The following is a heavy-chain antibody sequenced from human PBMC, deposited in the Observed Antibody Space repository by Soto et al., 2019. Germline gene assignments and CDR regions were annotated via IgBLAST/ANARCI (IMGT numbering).Heavy chain of an antibody. CDR2: IYYTGST. CDR1: GASISSYY. D-gene: IGHD3-10*01. CDR3: ARDKGYYGSD. V-gene: IGHV4-59*01. Sequence: SETLSLTCTVSGASISSYYCSRIRQPPGKGLEWIGYIYYTGSTNYNPSLESRVTISVDTSKNQFSLKLSSVTAADTAVYYCARDKGYYGSDWGQGTRVTVSS. J-gene: IGHJ4*02.